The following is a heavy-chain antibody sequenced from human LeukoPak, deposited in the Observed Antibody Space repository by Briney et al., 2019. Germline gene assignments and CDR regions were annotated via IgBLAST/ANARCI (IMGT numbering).Heavy chain of an antibody. V-gene: IGHV3-23*01. CDR1: GFTFSSYA. CDR2: ISGSGGST. D-gene: IGHD5-12*01. CDR3: AKDRAPRTDSGYDPYY. J-gene: IGHJ4*02. Sequence: GGSLRLSCAASGFTFSSYAMSWVRQAPGKGLEWVSAISGSGGSTYYADSVKGRFTISRDNSKNTLYLQMNSLRAEDTAVYYCAKDRAPRTDSGYDPYYWGQGTLVTVSS.